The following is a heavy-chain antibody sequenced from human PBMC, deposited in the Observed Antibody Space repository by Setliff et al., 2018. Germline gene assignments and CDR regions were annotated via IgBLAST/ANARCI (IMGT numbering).Heavy chain of an antibody. CDR3: ARLGWSDAFDI. CDR1: GYSFTIFW. CDR2: IYPGDSDT. Sequence: PGESLKISCEGSGYSFTIFWTGWVRQMPGKGLEWMGLIYPGDSDTRYSPSFRGQVTISVDKSISTAYLQWSSLKASDTAMYYCARLGWSDAFDIWGQGTMVTVSS. J-gene: IGHJ3*02. D-gene: IGHD6-19*01. V-gene: IGHV5-51*01.